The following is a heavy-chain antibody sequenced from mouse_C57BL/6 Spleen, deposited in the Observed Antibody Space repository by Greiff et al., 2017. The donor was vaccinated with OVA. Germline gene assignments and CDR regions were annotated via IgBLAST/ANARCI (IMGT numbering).Heavy chain of an antibody. CDR1: GYTFTDYY. J-gene: IGHJ4*01. D-gene: IGHD1-1*01. CDR3: ARKITTVVAPHYYAMDY. Sequence: VQLQQSGPELVKPGASVKISCKASGYTFTDYYMNWVKQSHGKSLEWIGDINPNNGGTSYNQKFKGKATLTVDKSSSTAYMELRSLTSEDSAVYYCARKITTVVAPHYYAMDYWGQGTSVTVSS. V-gene: IGHV1-26*01. CDR2: INPNNGGT.